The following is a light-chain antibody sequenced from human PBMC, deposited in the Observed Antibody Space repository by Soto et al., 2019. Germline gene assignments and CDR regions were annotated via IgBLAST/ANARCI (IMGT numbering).Light chain of an antibody. V-gene: IGKV3-20*01. CDR2: DSS. CDR3: QHFGISPWT. CDR1: QSVSSSF. Sequence: EIVLTQSPGTLSLSPGERATLSCRASQSVSSSFLAWYQQRPGPAPRLLMSDSSNRATGIPDRFSGSGSGTDFTLTISRLEPEDFAVYYCQHFGISPWTFGQGTKVEIK. J-gene: IGKJ1*01.